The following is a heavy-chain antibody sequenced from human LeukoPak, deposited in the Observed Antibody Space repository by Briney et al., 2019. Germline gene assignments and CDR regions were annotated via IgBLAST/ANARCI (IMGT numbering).Heavy chain of an antibody. D-gene: IGHD3-22*01. CDR2: INRSGSA. Sequence: SETLSLTCAVFGGSFSDYHWTWIRQPPGKGLEWIGEINRSGSANYNPSLKSRVTISVDTSKNQFSLKLSSVTAADTAVYFCARQKYAHYYDSSGLVYWGQGTLVTVSS. V-gene: IGHV4-34*01. CDR1: GGSFSDYH. J-gene: IGHJ4*02. CDR3: ARQKYAHYYDSSGLVY.